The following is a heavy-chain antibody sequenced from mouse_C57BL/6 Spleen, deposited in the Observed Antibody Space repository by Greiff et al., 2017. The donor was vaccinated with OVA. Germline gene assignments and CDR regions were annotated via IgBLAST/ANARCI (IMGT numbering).Heavy chain of an antibody. D-gene: IGHD1-1*01. CDR1: GFTFSDYG. J-gene: IGHJ4*01. CDR2: ISSGSSTI. Sequence: EVHLVESGGGLVKPGGSLKLSCAASGFTFSDYGMHWVRQAPEKGLEWVAYISSGSSTIYYADTVKGRFTISRDNAKNTLFLQMTSLRSEDTAMYYCARDYGSSRLGYYAMDYWGQGTSVTVSS. CDR3: ARDYGSSRLGYYAMDY. V-gene: IGHV5-17*01.